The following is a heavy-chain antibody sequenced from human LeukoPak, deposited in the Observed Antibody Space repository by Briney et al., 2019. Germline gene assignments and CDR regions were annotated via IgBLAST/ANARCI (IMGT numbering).Heavy chain of an antibody. CDR3: ARSSGAGFSGSWYEHPFDN. D-gene: IGHD6-13*01. Sequence: ASVKVSCKASGYTFRNYAMNWVRQAPGQAPEWVGWMNTNTGSPTFVQEGFTGRFVLSSDTSTSTAYLQISSLKSEDTAVYYCARSSGAGFSGSWYEHPFDNRGQGTLVTVSS. CDR2: MNTNTGSP. J-gene: IGHJ4*02. V-gene: IGHV7-4-1*02. CDR1: GYTFRNYA.